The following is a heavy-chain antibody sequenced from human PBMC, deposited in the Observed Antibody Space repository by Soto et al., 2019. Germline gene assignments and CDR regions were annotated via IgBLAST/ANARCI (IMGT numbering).Heavy chain of an antibody. D-gene: IGHD3-10*01. V-gene: IGHV4-61*01. CDR2: IYYSGST. CDR3: ARARITMIRGVMEFFDY. Sequence: PSETLSLTCTVSGDSVSSNTYYWSWIRQPPGKGLEYIGYIYYSGSTNYNPSLKSRVTISVDTSKNQFSLKLNSVTAADTAVYYCARARITMIRGVMEFFDYWGQGTLVTVSS. CDR1: GDSVSSNTYY. J-gene: IGHJ4*02.